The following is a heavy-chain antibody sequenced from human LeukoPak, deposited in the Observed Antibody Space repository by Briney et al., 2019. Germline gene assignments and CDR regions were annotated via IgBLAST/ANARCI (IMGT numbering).Heavy chain of an antibody. Sequence: PSETLSLTCTVSGGSISSTNYYWGWIRQPPGKGLEWIGSIYYSGSTYYNPSLKSRVTISEDTSKNQFSLKLSSVTAADTAVYHCARDPKYYYDSSGPYDYWGQGTLVTVSS. V-gene: IGHV4-39*02. CDR1: GGSISSTNYY. CDR2: IYYSGST. CDR3: ARDPKYYYDSSGPYDY. J-gene: IGHJ4*02. D-gene: IGHD3-22*01.